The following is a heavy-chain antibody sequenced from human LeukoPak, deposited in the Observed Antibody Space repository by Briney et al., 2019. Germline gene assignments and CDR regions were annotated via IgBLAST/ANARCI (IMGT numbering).Heavy chain of an antibody. Sequence: GESLKISCKGSGYSFTSYWISWVRQMPGKGLEWMGRIDPSDSYTNYSPSFQGHVTISADKSISTAYLQWSSLKASDTAMYYCARHEGAYCSGGSCQGYYYGMDVWGKGTTVTVSS. J-gene: IGHJ6*04. CDR2: IDPSDSYT. CDR3: ARHEGAYCSGGSCQGYYYGMDV. V-gene: IGHV5-10-1*01. CDR1: GYSFTSYW. D-gene: IGHD2-15*01.